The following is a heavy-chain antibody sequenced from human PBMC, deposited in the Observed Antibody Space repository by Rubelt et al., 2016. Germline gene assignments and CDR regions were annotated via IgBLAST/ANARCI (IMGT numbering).Heavy chain of an antibody. CDR1: GGSFSGYY. V-gene: IGHV4-34*01. Sequence: QVQLQQWGAGLLKPSETLSLTCAVFGGSFSGYYWTWIRQPPGKGLEWIGSSYQSGSTYYNPSLESRVTISLDTSNNQLSLTGKSGTAADTAGYYCAREPLLRGVIKWFDSWGQGTLVTVSS. D-gene: IGHD3-10*01. J-gene: IGHJ5*01. CDR3: AREPLLRGVIKWFDS. CDR2: SYQSGST.